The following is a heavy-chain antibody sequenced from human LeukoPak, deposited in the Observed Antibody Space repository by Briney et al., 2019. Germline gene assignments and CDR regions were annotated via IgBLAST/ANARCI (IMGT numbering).Heavy chain of an antibody. CDR1: GFTFDDYA. V-gene: IGHV3-9*01. J-gene: IGHJ4*02. CDR2: ISWNSGSI. CDR3: AKDFGGSWYDAFDY. D-gene: IGHD6-13*01. Sequence: PGGSLRLSCAASGFTFDDYAMHWVRQAPGKGLEWVSGISWNSGSIGYADSVKGRFTISRDNAKNSLYLQMNSLRAEDTALYYCAKDFGGSWYDAFDYWGQGTLVTVSS.